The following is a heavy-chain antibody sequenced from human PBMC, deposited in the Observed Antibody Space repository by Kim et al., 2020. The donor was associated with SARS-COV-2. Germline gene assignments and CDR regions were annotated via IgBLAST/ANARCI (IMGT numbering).Heavy chain of an antibody. V-gene: IGHV3-15*01. D-gene: IGHD3-10*01. J-gene: IGHJ6*02. CDR2: IKSKTDGGTT. Sequence: EGSLRLSCAASGFTFSNAWMSWVRQAPGKGLEWVGRIKSKTDGGTTDYAAPVKGRFTISRDDSKNTLYLQMNSLKTEDTAVYYCTTEEQTYYYGSGSYPPYYYYYNGMDVWGQGTTVTVSS. CDR1: GFTFSNAW. CDR3: TTEEQTYYYGSGSYPPYYYYYNGMDV.